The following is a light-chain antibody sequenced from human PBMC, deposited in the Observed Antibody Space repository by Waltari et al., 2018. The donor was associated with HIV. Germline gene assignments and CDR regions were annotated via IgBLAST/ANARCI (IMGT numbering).Light chain of an antibody. Sequence: QSALTQPRSVSGSPGQSVTISCTGTSSDVGDYNYVSWYQQHPGKAPKLMIFDVNKRPSGFPDRFSGSKSGNTASRTISGLQAEDEADYYCCSYADKYTWVFGGGTKLTVL. V-gene: IGLV2-11*01. CDR1: SSDVGDYNY. CDR3: CSYADKYTWV. CDR2: DVN. J-gene: IGLJ3*02.